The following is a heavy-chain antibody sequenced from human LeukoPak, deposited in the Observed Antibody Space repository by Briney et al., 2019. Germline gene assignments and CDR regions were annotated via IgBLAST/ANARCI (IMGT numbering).Heavy chain of an antibody. CDR3: ARVVDRLVERGRVDY. CDR2: ISAYNGNT. CDR1: GYTFTSYG. V-gene: IGHV1-18*01. Sequence: ASVKVSCKASGYTFTSYGISWVRQAPGQGLEWMGWISAYNGNTNYAQKLQGRVTMTTDISTSTAYMELRSLRSDDTAVYYCARVVDRLVERGRVDYWGQGTLVTVSS. J-gene: IGHJ4*02. D-gene: IGHD6-19*01.